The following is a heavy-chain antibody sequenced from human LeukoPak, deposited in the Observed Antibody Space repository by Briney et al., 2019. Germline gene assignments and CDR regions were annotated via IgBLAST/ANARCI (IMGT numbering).Heavy chain of an antibody. CDR3: ARAVRAVIARGAFDI. D-gene: IGHD3-10*01. Sequence: SETLSLTCAVYGGSFSGYYWSWIRQPPGKGLEWIGEINHSGSTNYNPSLKSRVTISVDTSKNQFSLKLSSVTAADTAVYYCARAVRAVIARGAFDIWGQGTTVTVSS. CDR2: INHSGST. J-gene: IGHJ3*02. V-gene: IGHV4-34*01. CDR1: GGSFSGYY.